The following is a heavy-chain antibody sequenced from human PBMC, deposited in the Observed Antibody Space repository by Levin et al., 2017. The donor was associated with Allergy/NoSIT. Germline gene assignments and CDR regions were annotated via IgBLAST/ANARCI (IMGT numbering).Heavy chain of an antibody. V-gene: IGHV3-33*01. CDR3: ARGGTTGGSMDV. J-gene: IGHJ6*03. CDR1: GFTFSSYG. D-gene: IGHD1-7*01. Sequence: TGGSLRLSCAASGFTFSSYGMHWVRQAPGKGLEWVTVIWYDGSNEYYADSVKGRFTISRDNSKNTLYLQMNSLRAEDTAVYYCARGGTTGGSMDVWGKGTTVTVSS. CDR2: IWYDGSNE.